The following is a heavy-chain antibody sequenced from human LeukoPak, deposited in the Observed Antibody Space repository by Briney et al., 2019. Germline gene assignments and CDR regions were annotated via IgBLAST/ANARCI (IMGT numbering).Heavy chain of an antibody. V-gene: IGHV3-7*01. CDR3: ARHTTLDP. J-gene: IGHJ5*02. CDR2: INLDGNEK. D-gene: IGHD1-14*01. Sequence: GGSLGLSCAGSGFTFSDYWMSWVRQAPGKGLEWVANINLDGNEKHYVDSVKGRFTISRDNGKNSLFLHMNSLRAEDTAIYYCARHTTLDPWGQGALVTVSS. CDR1: GFTFSDYW.